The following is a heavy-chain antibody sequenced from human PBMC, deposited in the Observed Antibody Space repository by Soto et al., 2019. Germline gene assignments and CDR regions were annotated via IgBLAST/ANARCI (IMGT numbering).Heavy chain of an antibody. CDR2: IIPTSGTA. D-gene: IGHD3-22*01. V-gene: IGHV1-69*01. J-gene: IGHJ4*02. CDR1: GDTFSDYA. Sequence: QVQLVQSWTEVKMPGSSVKVSCKASGDTFSDYAITWVRQAPGQGLEWMRGIIPTSGTASYAQNFQDRVTITGDDSTSTAYMELRILRSEDSAVYYCTGRRYFYDSGAYFFSGLDYWRQGTLVSVSS. CDR3: TGRRYFYDSGAYFFSGLDY.